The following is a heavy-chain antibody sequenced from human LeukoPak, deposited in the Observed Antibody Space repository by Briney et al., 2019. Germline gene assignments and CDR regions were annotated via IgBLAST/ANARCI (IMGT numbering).Heavy chain of an antibody. CDR1: GFTFSNYW. Sequence: SGGSLRLSCAASGFTFSNYWMSWVRQAPGKGLEWVASIDQYGRAKYYVDPVRGRFTFSRDDTKNSLHLQMNSLRAEDTAVYYCARADSYGSILDYWGQGTRVIDSS. D-gene: IGHD5-18*01. CDR3: ARADSYGSILDY. J-gene: IGHJ4*02. CDR2: IDQYGRAK. V-gene: IGHV3-7*04.